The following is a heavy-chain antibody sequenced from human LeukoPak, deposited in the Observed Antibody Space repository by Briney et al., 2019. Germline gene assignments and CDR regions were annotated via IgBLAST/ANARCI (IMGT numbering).Heavy chain of an antibody. V-gene: IGHV4-59*11. CDR3: ARGLIAAAGTLDY. Sequence: SETLSLTCTVSGGSISSHYWSWIRQPPGKGLEWIGYIYYSGSTNYNPSLKSRVTISVDTSKNQFSLKLSSVTAADTAVYYCARGLIAAAGTLDYWGQGTLLTVSS. CDR2: IYYSGST. J-gene: IGHJ4*02. D-gene: IGHD6-13*01. CDR1: GGSISSHY.